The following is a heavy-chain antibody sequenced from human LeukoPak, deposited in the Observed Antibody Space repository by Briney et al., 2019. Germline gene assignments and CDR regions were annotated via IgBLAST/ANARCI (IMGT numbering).Heavy chain of an antibody. CDR1: GFTFSSYG. Sequence: SGGSLRLSCAASGFTFSSYGMHWVRQAPGKGLEWVAVISYDGSNKYYADSVKGRFTISRDNSKNTLYLQMNSLRAEDTAVYYCAKERIVVVPAGSMDVWGKGTTVTVSS. CDR3: AKERIVVVPAGSMDV. J-gene: IGHJ6*03. CDR2: ISYDGSNK. V-gene: IGHV3-30*18. D-gene: IGHD2-2*01.